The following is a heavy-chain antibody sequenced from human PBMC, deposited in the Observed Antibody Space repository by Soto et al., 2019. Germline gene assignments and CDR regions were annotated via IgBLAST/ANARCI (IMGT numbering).Heavy chain of an antibody. J-gene: IGHJ4*02. D-gene: IGHD1-7*01. CDR2: ISYDGNNK. Sequence: QVQLVESGGGVVQPGRSLRLSCAASGFTYSTYTMHWVRQAPGKGVEWVAVISYDGNNKFYADSVKGRFTISRDSTKQTLNRQMHSARPDDTAMSCCARDGVCWTGYAWNYGTYFDSWGQGALVTVSS. CDR1: GFTYSTYT. CDR3: ARDGVCWTGYAWNYGTYFDS. V-gene: IGHV3-30-3*01.